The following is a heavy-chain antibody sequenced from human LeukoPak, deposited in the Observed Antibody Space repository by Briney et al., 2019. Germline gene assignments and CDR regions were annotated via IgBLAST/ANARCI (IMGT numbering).Heavy chain of an antibody. Sequence: GGSLRLSCAASGFTFSNHAMGWVRQAPGKRLDWVSGINSNGGTTYYADSVRGRFTISRDSSQNTLYLQMNSLRAEDTAVYYCAKAVGTSVTYFDYWGQGTLVTVSS. CDR2: INSNGGTT. CDR1: GFTFSNHA. V-gene: IGHV3-23*01. D-gene: IGHD4-17*01. CDR3: AKAVGTSVTYFDY. J-gene: IGHJ4*02.